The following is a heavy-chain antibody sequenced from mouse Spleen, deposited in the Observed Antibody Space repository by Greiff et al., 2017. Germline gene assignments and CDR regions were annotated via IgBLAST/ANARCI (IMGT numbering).Heavy chain of an antibody. V-gene: IGHV1-64*01. Sequence: VQLQQSGAELVKPGASVKLSCKASGYTFTSYWMHWVKQRPGQGLEWIGMIHPNSGSTNYNEKFKSKATLTVDKSSSTAYMQLSSLTSEDSAVYYCARSGTRGGSFDYWGQGTTLTVSS. CDR3: ARSGTRGGSFDY. J-gene: IGHJ2*01. CDR2: IHPNSGST. CDR1: GYTFTSYW. D-gene: IGHD3-1*01.